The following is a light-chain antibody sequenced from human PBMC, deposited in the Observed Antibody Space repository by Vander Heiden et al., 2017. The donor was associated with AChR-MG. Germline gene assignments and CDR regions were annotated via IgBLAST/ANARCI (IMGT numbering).Light chain of an antibody. J-gene: IGLJ2*01. CDR1: SSDVGSYNL. CDR3: CSYAGSSTLVV. V-gene: IGLV2-23*02. Sequence: QSTLTQPASVSGSPGQSNTIPCTGTSSDVGSYNLVSWYQQYPGKAPKLMIYEVSKRPSGVSNRFSGSKSGNTASLTISGLQAEDEADYYCCSYAGSSTLVVFGGGTKLTVL. CDR2: EVS.